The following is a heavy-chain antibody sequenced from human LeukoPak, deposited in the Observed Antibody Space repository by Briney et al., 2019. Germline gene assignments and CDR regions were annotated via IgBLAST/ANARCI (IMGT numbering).Heavy chain of an antibody. V-gene: IGHV4-59*08. D-gene: IGHD6-19*01. Sequence: SETLSLTCTVSGGSISSYYWSWIRQPPGKGLKWIGYIYYSGSTNYNPSLKSRVTISVDTSKNQFSLKLSSVTAADTAVYYCARRVRPYSSGWYFWFDPWGQGTLVAVSS. CDR2: IYYSGST. CDR3: ARRVRPYSSGWYFWFDP. J-gene: IGHJ5*02. CDR1: GGSISSYY.